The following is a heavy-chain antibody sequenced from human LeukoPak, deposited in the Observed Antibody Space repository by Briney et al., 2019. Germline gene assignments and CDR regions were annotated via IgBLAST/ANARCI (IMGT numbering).Heavy chain of an antibody. V-gene: IGHV3-7*02. D-gene: IGHD2-21*02. CDR1: GFTFSSHW. CDR3: ASGDPIVVVTAGAFDY. J-gene: IGHJ4*02. Sequence: GGSLRLSCAASGFTFSSHWMNWVRQAPGKGLEWVANIKEDGSEKYYVDSVKGRFTISRDNAKNSLYLQMNSLRAEDTAVYYCASGDPIVVVTAGAFDYWGQGTLVTVSS. CDR2: IKEDGSEK.